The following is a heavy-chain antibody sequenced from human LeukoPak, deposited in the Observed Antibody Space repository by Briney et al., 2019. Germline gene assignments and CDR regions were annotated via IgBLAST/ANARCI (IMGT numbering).Heavy chain of an antibody. Sequence: GGSLRLSCAASGFTFSNYAMSWVRQAPGKGLEWVSGISDSGGNTFYADSVKGRFTISRDNSKNTLYLQMNSLRPEDTAVYYCARDSPTKYCSSTSCYRVDFDYWGQGTLVTVSS. D-gene: IGHD2-2*01. J-gene: IGHJ4*02. V-gene: IGHV3-23*01. CDR2: ISDSGGNT. CDR3: ARDSPTKYCSSTSCYRVDFDY. CDR1: GFTFSNYA.